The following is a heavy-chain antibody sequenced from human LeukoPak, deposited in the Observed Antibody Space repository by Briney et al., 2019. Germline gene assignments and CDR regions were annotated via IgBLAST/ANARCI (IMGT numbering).Heavy chain of an antibody. J-gene: IGHJ6*02. CDR2: IKEDGRET. Sequence: PGGSLRLSCAASGFTVSSNYMSWVRQAPGKGLDWVATIKEDGRETYYVDSVKGRFTLSRDNVKNLLFLQMNSLRAEDTALYYCARGHYAMDVWGQGTSVTVSS. CDR3: ARGHYAMDV. D-gene: IGHD3-16*01. CDR1: GFTVSSNY. V-gene: IGHV3-7*05.